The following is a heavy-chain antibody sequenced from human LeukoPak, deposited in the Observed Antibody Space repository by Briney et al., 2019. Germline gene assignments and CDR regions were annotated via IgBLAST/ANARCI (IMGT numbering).Heavy chain of an antibody. D-gene: IGHD5-12*01. CDR3: AKGGYSGYDWDY. CDR1: GFTFSSYA. Sequence: PGGSLRLSCAASGFTFSSYAMHWVRQAPGKGLEWVAVISYDGSNKYYADSVKGRFTISRDNSKNTLYLQMNSLRAEDTAVYYCAKGGYSGYDWDYWGQGTLVTVSS. V-gene: IGHV3-30*04. J-gene: IGHJ4*02. CDR2: ISYDGSNK.